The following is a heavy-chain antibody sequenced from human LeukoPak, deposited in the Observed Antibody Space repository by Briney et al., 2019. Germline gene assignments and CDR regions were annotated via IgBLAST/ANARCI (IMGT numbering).Heavy chain of an antibody. CDR3: ARVGIAVAGTNYYMDV. Sequence: GGSLRLSCAASGFTFSSYSMNWVRQAPGKGLEWVSSISSSSSYIYYADSVKGRFTISRDNAKNSLYLQMNSLRAEDTAVYYCARVGIAVAGTNYYMDVWGKGTTVTVSS. V-gene: IGHV3-21*01. J-gene: IGHJ6*03. CDR2: ISSSSSYI. CDR1: GFTFSSYS. D-gene: IGHD6-19*01.